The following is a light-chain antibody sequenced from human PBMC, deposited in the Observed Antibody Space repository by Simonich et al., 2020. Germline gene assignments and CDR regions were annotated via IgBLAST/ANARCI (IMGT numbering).Light chain of an antibody. CDR2: DAS. Sequence: AIQLTQSPSSLSASVGDRVTITCRASQGISSALAWYKQKPGKAPKLLIDDASSLESGVPSRFSGSGSGTDFTLTISSLQPEDFATYYCQQYNSYSQTFGQGTKVEIK. V-gene: IGKV1-13*02. J-gene: IGKJ1*01. CDR3: QQYNSYSQT. CDR1: QGISSA.